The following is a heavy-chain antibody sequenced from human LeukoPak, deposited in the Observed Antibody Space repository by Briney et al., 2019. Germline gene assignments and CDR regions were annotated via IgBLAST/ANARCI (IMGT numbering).Heavy chain of an antibody. Sequence: SETLSLTCAVYGGSFSGYYWSWIRQPPGKGLEWIGEINHSGSTNYNPSLKSRVTISVDTSKNQFSLKLSSVTAADTAVYYCARAFSYPTDYFDYWGQGTLVTVSS. J-gene: IGHJ4*02. V-gene: IGHV4-34*01. CDR1: GGSFSGYY. D-gene: IGHD4-17*01. CDR3: ARAFSYPTDYFDY. CDR2: INHSGST.